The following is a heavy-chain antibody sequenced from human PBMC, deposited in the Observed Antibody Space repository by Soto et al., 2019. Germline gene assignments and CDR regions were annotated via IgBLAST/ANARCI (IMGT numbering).Heavy chain of an antibody. CDR2: INYSGST. V-gene: IGHV4-31*03. CDR3: ARTWFGQYYFDY. J-gene: IGHJ4*02. CDR1: GGSISSGGYY. Sequence: PSETLSLTCTVSGGSISSGGYYWSWIRQHPGKGLEWIGDINYSGSTYYSPSLKSRVTISVDTSKNQFSLKLSSVTAADTAVYYCARTWFGQYYFDYWGQGTLVTVSS. D-gene: IGHD3-10*01.